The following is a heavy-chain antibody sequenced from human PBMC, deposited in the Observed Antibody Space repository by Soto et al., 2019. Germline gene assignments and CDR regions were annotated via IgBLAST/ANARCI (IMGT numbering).Heavy chain of an antibody. J-gene: IGHJ3*02. Sequence: ASVKVSCKASGGTFSSYATSWVRQAPGQGLEWMGGIIPIFGTANYAQKFQGRVTITADESTSTAYMELSSLRSGDTAVYYCAAEMATITRSAFDIWGQGTMVTVSS. D-gene: IGHD5-12*01. V-gene: IGHV1-69*13. CDR1: GGTFSSYA. CDR3: AAEMATITRSAFDI. CDR2: IIPIFGTA.